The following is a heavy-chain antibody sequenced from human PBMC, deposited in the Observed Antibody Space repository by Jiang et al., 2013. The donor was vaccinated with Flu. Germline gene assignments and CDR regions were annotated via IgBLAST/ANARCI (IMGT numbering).Heavy chain of an antibody. CDR1: GFSLRTNGVG. Sequence: KPTQTLTLTCTFSGFSLRTNGVGVGWIRQPPGKALEWLAITYWDDDKRYNSSLKSRLTITKDTSKNQVVFTMANVDRVDTATYYCARGLRRPRCSGGRCYFFDNWGQGTLVTVSS. J-gene: IGHJ4*02. V-gene: IGHV2-5*02. CDR2: TYWDDDK. D-gene: IGHD2-15*01. CDR3: ARGLRRPRCSGGRCYFFDN.